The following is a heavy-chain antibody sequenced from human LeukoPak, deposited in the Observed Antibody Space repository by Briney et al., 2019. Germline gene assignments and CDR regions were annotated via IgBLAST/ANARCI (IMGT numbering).Heavy chain of an antibody. CDR2: ISSSSSYI. J-gene: IGHJ3*02. CDR1: GFTFSSYS. Sequence: GGSLRLSCAASGFTFSSYSMNWVRQAPGKGLEWVSSISSSSSYIYYADSVKGRFTISRDNAKNSLYLQTNSLRAEDTAVYYCARAGYPDAFDIWGQGTMVTVSS. D-gene: IGHD5-18*01. V-gene: IGHV3-21*01. CDR3: ARAGYPDAFDI.